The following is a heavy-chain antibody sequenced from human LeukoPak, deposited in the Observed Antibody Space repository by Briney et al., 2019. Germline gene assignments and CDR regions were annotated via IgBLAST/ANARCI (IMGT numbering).Heavy chain of an antibody. D-gene: IGHD6-19*01. CDR3: ARARWSSTGWFLGY. V-gene: IGHV3-74*01. Sequence: PGGSLRLSCAASGFTFSSYSMNWVRQAPGKGLVWVSRVNPQGSDTSYTDSVKGRFTISRDNAKDSLHLQMDNLRAEDTAVYYCARARWSSTGWFLGYWGQGTLVAVSS. CDR1: GFTFSSYS. J-gene: IGHJ4*02. CDR2: VNPQGSDT.